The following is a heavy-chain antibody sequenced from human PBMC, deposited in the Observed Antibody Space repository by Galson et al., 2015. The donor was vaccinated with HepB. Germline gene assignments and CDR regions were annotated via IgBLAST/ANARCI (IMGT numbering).Heavy chain of an antibody. CDR3: ATDRERDGNNAGFDY. CDR1: GSTFSSYA. D-gene: IGHD5-24*01. Sequence: SLRLSCAASGSTFSSYAMHWVRQAPGKGLEWVAVISYDGNNKFYADSVKGRFTISRDNSKNTLYLQMNSLRAEDTAVYYCATDRERDGNNAGFDYWGQGTLVIVSS. CDR2: ISYDGNNK. J-gene: IGHJ4*02. V-gene: IGHV3-30-3*01.